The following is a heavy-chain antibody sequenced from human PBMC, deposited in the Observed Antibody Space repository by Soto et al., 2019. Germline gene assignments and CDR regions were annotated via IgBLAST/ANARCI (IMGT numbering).Heavy chain of an antibody. D-gene: IGHD3-16*02. CDR2: IYWDDDK. CDR3: AHVFNSNSGSYRYFDY. V-gene: IGHV2-5*02. J-gene: IGHJ4*02. CDR1: GFSLSTYGVG. Sequence: SGPTLVNPTQTLTLTCTFSGFSLSTYGVGVGWIRQPPGKALEWLALIYWDDDKRHSPSLRNRLAITKDTSKYQVVLTMTNVDPVDTATYYCAHVFNSNSGSYRYFDYWGQGTLVTVSS.